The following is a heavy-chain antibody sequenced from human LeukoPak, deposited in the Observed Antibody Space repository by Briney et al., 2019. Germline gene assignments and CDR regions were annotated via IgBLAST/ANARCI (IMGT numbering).Heavy chain of an antibody. CDR3: AKGLIRYPAGNYYYGMDV. D-gene: IGHD3-9*01. CDR1: GFTFSSYG. V-gene: IGHV3-30*18. Sequence: PGGSLRLSCAASGFTFSSYGMRWVRQAPGKGLEWVAVISYDGSNKYYADSVKGRFTISRDNSKNTLYLQMNSLRAEDTAVYYCAKGLIRYPAGNYYYGMDVWGQGTTVTVSS. CDR2: ISYDGSNK. J-gene: IGHJ6*02.